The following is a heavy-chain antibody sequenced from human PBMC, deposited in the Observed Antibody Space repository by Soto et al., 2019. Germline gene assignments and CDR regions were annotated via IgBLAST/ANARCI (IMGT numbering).Heavy chain of an antibody. Sequence: GASVKVSCKASGYTFTSYGISWVRQAPGQRLEWMGWINAGNGNTKYSQKFQGRVTITRDTSASTVYMELSSLRSEDTAVYYCAREPTEDIVLVPAAPRHYYYYGMDVWGQGTTVTVSS. J-gene: IGHJ6*02. CDR2: INAGNGNT. CDR3: AREPTEDIVLVPAAPRHYYYYGMDV. CDR1: GYTFTSYG. D-gene: IGHD2-2*01. V-gene: IGHV1-3*01.